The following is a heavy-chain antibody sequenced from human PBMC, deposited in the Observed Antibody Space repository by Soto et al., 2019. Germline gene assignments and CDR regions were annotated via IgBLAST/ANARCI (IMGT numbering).Heavy chain of an antibody. CDR2: IYHSGST. CDR3: ARDVQGYRSEGYYYRGMGV. Sequence: SQTLSLTCTVSGGSISSSNYYWGWIRQPPGKGLEWIGYIYHSGSTYYNPSLQSRVTISVDRSKNQLSLKLSSVTAADTPLYYCARDVQGYRSEGYYYRGMGVWGQGSTVTV. CDR1: GGSISSSNYY. V-gene: IGHV4-39*07. J-gene: IGHJ6*02. D-gene: IGHD5-18*01.